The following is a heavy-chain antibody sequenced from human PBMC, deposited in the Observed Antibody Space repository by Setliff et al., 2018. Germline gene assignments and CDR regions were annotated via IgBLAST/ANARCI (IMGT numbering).Heavy chain of an antibody. CDR1: GYIFAGYY. V-gene: IGHV1-46*01. Sequence: GASVKVSCKASGYIFAGYYMHWVRQAPGQGLEWMGIINPGGLTSSSTQKFEGRVTMTRDTSTSTVYMELNSLTSDDTAVYYCARAGLAAAGRKGVFDHWGQGTLVTVSS. CDR3: ARAGLAAAGRKGVFDH. CDR2: INPGGLTS. D-gene: IGHD6-25*01. J-gene: IGHJ4*02.